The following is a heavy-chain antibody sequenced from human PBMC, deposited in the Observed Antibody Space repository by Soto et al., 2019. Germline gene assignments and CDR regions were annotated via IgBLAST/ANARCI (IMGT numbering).Heavy chain of an antibody. CDR1: GASINNDF. CDR2: TYYTGST. V-gene: IGHV4-59*01. CDR3: AKYHRKEAEGFTLDY. D-gene: IGHD2-2*01. J-gene: IGHJ4*01. Sequence: SETLSLTXTVSGASINNDFWSWIRQPPGKRLEWIGYTYYTGSTTYSPSLESRVTMSVDTSKNQCFLKLNSVNAAYTAVYYCAKYHRKEAEGFTLDYWGRGTMVTVSS.